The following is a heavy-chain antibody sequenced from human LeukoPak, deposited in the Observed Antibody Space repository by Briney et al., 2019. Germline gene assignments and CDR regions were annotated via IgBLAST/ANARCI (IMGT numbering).Heavy chain of an antibody. V-gene: IGHV4-31*03. CDR2: IYYSGST. D-gene: IGHD2-2*01. CDR3: AREGVGSVAAYYFDY. Sequence: SETLSLTCTVSGGSISSGGYYWSWFRQHPGKGLEWIGYIYYSGSTYYNPSLKSRVTISVDTSKNQFSLKLSSVTAADTAVYYCAREGVGSVAAYYFDYWGQGTLVTVSS. CDR1: GGSISSGGYY. J-gene: IGHJ4*02.